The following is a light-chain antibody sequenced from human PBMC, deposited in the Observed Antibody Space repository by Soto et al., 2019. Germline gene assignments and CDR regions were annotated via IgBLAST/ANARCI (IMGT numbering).Light chain of an antibody. Sequence: AIRMTQSPSSFSASTGDRVTITCRASQGISSYLAWYQQKPGKAPKLLIYAASTLQSGVPSRFGGSGSGTDFTLAISCLQSEDGATYYCQQYYSYPLTFGGGTKVESK. V-gene: IGKV1-8*01. CDR3: QQYYSYPLT. J-gene: IGKJ4*01. CDR1: QGISSY. CDR2: AAS.